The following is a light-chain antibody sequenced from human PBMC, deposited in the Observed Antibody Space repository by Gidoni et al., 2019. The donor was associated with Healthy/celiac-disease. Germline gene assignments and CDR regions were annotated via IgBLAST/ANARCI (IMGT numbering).Light chain of an antibody. CDR1: QSVSRY. V-gene: IGKV3-11*01. J-gene: IGKJ4*01. Sequence: IVLTQSLATLSLSPGERTTLPCRASQSVSRYLAWYQQKPGQAPRLIINEASNRAAGIPARLSGSGSGTDFTLTISSLEPEDFAVYYCQQRSNWPPVLTFGGGTRVEIK. CDR3: QQRSNWPPVLT. CDR2: EAS.